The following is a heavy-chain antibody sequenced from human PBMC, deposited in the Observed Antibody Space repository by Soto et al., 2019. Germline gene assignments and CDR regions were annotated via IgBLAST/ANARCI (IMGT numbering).Heavy chain of an antibody. J-gene: IGHJ4*02. V-gene: IGHV1-69*01. Sequence: QVQLVQSGAEVKKPGSSVKVSCKASGGTFSSYSITSVRQAPGQVLEWMGEIIPIFGTANYAQKFQGRVTITADESTSTAYMELSSRRSEDTAVYYCARDGGRHSGGIDYWGQGTLVTFSS. CDR1: GGTFSSYS. D-gene: IGHD1-26*01. CDR2: IIPIFGTA. CDR3: ARDGGRHSGGIDY.